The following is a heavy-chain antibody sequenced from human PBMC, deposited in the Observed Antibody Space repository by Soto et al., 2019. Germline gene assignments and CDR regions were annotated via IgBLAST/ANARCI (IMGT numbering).Heavy chain of an antibody. Sequence: GGSLRLSCAASGFTFSSYAMHWVRQAPGKGLEWVAVISYDGSNKYYADSVKGRFTISRDNSKNTLYLQMNSLRAEDTAVYYCARDQGGGVIVIPTSLVYWGQGTLVTVSS. V-gene: IGHV3-30-3*01. D-gene: IGHD3-16*02. CDR3: ARDQGGGVIVIPTSLVY. CDR2: ISYDGSNK. CDR1: GFTFSSYA. J-gene: IGHJ4*02.